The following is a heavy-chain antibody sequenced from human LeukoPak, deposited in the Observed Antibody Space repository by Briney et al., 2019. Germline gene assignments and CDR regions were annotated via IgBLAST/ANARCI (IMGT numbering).Heavy chain of an antibody. CDR2: MYHSGRT. CDR1: GGSIDNSNW. CDR3: ALGTMIRGVIKSPFDY. J-gene: IGHJ4*02. V-gene: IGHV4-4*02. D-gene: IGHD3-10*01. Sequence: SETLSLTCAVSGGSIDNSNWWCWVRQAPGKRLEWIGEMYHSGRTNYNPSLKSRVTISVDKSKNQFSLKLSSVTAADTAVYYCALGTMIRGVIKSPFDYWGQGTLVTVSS.